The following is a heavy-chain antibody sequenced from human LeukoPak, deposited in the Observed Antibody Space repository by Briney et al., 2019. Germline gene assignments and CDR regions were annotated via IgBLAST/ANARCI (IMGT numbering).Heavy chain of an antibody. CDR2: IYYSGST. Sequence: SETLSLTCTVSGGSISSYYWSWIRQPPGKGLEWIGYIYYSGSTNYNPSLKSRVTMSVDTSKNQFSLKLSSVTAADTAVYYCAREGGGTNAFDIWGQGTMVTVSS. J-gene: IGHJ3*02. D-gene: IGHD3-16*01. V-gene: IGHV4-59*01. CDR3: AREGGGTNAFDI. CDR1: GGSISSYY.